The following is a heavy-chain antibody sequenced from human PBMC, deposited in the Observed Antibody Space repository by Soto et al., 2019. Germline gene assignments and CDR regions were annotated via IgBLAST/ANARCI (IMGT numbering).Heavy chain of an antibody. CDR2: IYYSGST. J-gene: IGHJ6*03. V-gene: IGHV4-39*01. D-gene: IGHD3-3*01. CDR1: GGPISSSSYY. Sequence: PSETLSLTCTVSGGPISSSSYYWGWIRQPPGKGLEWIGSIYYSGSTYYNPSLKSRVTISVDTSKNQFSLKLSSVTAADTAVYYCARGITIFGSDYYYMDVWGKGTTVTVSS. CDR3: ARGITIFGSDYYYMDV.